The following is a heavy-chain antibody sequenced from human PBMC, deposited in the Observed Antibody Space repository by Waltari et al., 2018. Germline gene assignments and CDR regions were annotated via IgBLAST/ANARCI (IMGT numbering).Heavy chain of an antibody. CDR2: IYYSGST. V-gene: IGHV4-39*07. D-gene: IGHD1-26*01. J-gene: IGHJ4*02. Sequence: QLQLQESGPGLVKPSETLSLTCTVSGGSISSSSYYWGWIRQPPGKGLGWIGSIYYSGSTDYTPSLKSRVTISVDTSKTQFSLKLRPVTAADTAVYYCARDSGGGSYYFWGQGTLVTVSS. CDR3: ARDSGGGSYYF. CDR1: GGSISSSSYY.